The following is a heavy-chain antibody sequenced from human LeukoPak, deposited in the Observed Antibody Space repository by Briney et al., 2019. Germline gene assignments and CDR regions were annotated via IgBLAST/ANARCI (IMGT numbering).Heavy chain of an antibody. V-gene: IGHV3-74*01. Sequence: PGGSLRLSCAASGFTFSSYWMHWVRQAPGKGLVWVSRINGDDTSTSYADSVKGRFTISRDNAKNTLYLQMNSLRAEDTAVYYCARGRHPYTYGPFDYWGQGNLVTVSS. CDR1: GFTFSSYW. D-gene: IGHD5-18*01. J-gene: IGHJ4*02. CDR2: INGDDTST. CDR3: ARGRHPYTYGPFDY.